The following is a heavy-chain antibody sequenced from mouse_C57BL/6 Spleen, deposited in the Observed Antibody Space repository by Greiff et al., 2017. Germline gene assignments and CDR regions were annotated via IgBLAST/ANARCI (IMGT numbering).Heavy chain of an antibody. D-gene: IGHD1-1*01. V-gene: IGHV1-53*01. CDR2: INPSNGGT. J-gene: IGHJ2*01. CDR1: GYTFTSYW. Sequence: QVQLQQPGTELVKPGASVKLSCKASGYTFTSYWMHWVKQRPGQGLEWIGNINPSNGGTNYNEKFKSKATLTVDKSSSTAYMQLSSLTSEDSPVYYCARCNYGSSWPFDYWGQGTTLTVSS. CDR3: ARCNYGSSWPFDY.